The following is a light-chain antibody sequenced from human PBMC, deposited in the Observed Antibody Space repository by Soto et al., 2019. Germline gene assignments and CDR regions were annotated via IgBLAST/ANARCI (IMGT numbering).Light chain of an antibody. CDR1: HGISSY. J-gene: IGKJ5*01. CDR2: AAS. V-gene: IGKV1-8*01. Sequence: AIRMTQSPSSFSASTGDRVTITCRASHGISSYLAWYQQKPGKAPKLLIYAASTLQSGVPSRFSGSGSGTDFTLTISCLQSEDFATYYCQQYYSYPPTFGQGTRLEI. CDR3: QQYYSYPPT.